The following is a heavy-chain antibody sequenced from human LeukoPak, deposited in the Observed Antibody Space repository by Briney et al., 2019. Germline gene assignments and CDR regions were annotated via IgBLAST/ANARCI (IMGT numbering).Heavy chain of an antibody. CDR2: IYYSGST. Sequence: SETLSLTCTVSGGSISSYYWSWIRQPPGKGLEWIGYIYYSGSTNYNPSLKSRVTISVDTSKNQFSLKLSSVTAADTAVYYCARGNLVRYCSGGSCGGYYYYGMDVWGQGTTVTVSS. J-gene: IGHJ6*02. CDR3: ARGNLVRYCSGGSCGGYYYYGMDV. D-gene: IGHD2-15*01. V-gene: IGHV4-59*01. CDR1: GGSISSYY.